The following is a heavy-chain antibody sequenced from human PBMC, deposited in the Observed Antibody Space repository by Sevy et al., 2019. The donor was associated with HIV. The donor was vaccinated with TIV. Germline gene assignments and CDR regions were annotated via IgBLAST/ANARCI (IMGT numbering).Heavy chain of an antibody. V-gene: IGHV3-30*02. CDR3: ARDPLISLGADLFDY. J-gene: IGHJ4*02. CDR2: IQFDGNKK. CDR1: GFTFSSYG. D-gene: IGHD7-27*01. Sequence: GGSLRLSCAASGFTFSSYGMHWVRQAPGKGLEWVAFIQFDGNKKYSADSIKGRFTISRDNSKNTLYLQMNSLGAEDTAVYYCARDPLISLGADLFDYWGQGTLVTVSS.